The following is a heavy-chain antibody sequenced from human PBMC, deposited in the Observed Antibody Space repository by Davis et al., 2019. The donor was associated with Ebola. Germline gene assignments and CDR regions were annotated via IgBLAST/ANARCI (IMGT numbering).Heavy chain of an antibody. CDR3: ARGPLTAPFYYYYYGMDV. J-gene: IGHJ6*02. D-gene: IGHD1-20*01. CDR1: GFTFGSFA. CDR2: TSYDGNNK. Sequence: GESLKISCAASGFTFGSFAMYWVRQAPGKGLEWVAITSYDGNNKYHADSVEGRFTISRDNSKNTLYLQMGSLRAEDMAVYYCARGPLTAPFYYYYYGMDVWGQGTTVTVSS. V-gene: IGHV3-30*14.